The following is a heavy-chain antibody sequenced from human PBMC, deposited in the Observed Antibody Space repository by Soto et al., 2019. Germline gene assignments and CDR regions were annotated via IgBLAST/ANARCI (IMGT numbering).Heavy chain of an antibody. CDR1: GGTFSSYA. Sequence: SVKVSCKASGGTFSSYAISWVRQAPGQGLEWMGGIIPIFCTANYAQKFQGRVTITADESTSTAYMELSSLRSEDTAVYYCARVGDGGGIAVALAYFDYWGQGTLVTVSS. J-gene: IGHJ4*02. V-gene: IGHV1-69*13. D-gene: IGHD6-19*01. CDR2: IIPIFCTA. CDR3: ARVGDGGGIAVALAYFDY.